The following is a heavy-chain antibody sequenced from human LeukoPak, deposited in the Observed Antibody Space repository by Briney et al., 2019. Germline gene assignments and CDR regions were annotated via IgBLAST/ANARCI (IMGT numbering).Heavy chain of an antibody. V-gene: IGHV3-23*01. CDR3: AKDRVSVYYYDSSGYYYFDY. CDR1: GFTFSSYA. J-gene: IGHJ4*02. D-gene: IGHD3-22*01. CDR2: ISGSGGST. Sequence: GXXLRLSCAASGFTFSSYAMSWVRQAPGKGLEWVSAISGSGGSTYYADSVKGPFTISRDNSKNTLYLQMNSLRAEDTAVYYCAKDRVSVYYYDSSGYYYFDYWGQGTLVTVSS.